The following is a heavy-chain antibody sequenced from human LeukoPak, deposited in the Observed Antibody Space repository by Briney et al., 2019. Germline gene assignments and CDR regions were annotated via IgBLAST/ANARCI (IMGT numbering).Heavy chain of an antibody. D-gene: IGHD3-22*01. CDR3: ARRDMIVADAFDI. V-gene: IGHV4-59*08. J-gene: IGHJ3*02. Sequence: ASETLSLTCTVSGGSISSYYWSWIRQPPGKGLQWIGYIYYSGSTNYNPSLKSRVTISVDTSKNQFSPKLSSVTAADTAVYYCARRDMIVADAFDIWGQGTMVTVSS. CDR2: IYYSGST. CDR1: GGSISSYY.